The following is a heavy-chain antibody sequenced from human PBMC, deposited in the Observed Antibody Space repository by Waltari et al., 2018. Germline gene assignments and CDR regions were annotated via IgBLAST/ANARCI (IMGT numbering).Heavy chain of an antibody. CDR1: GFIFSTYG. V-gene: IGHV3-33*08. CDR2: IWYDGSNK. J-gene: IGHJ4*02. Sequence: QVQLVESGGGVVQPGRSLRLSCAASGFIFSTYGMHWVRQAPGKGPELVAVIWYDGSNKYYSDSVKGRFTISRDNSQNTLYLQMNSLRAEDTAMYYCANSDFDCFGQGTLVTVSS. CDR3: ANSDFDC.